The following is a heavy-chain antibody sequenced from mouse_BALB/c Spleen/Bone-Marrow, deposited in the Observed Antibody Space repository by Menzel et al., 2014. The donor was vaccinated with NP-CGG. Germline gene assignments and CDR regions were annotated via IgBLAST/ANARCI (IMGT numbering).Heavy chain of an antibody. CDR3: TRDDGGFAY. CDR2: IYPSDSYT. Sequence: VQLVESGTDLVRPGASVKLSCKASGYTFTSYWINWVKQRPGQGLEWIGNIYPSDSYTNYNQKFKDKATLTVDKSSSTAYMHLSSPTSEDFAVYYCTRDDGGFAYWGQGTLVTVSA. J-gene: IGHJ3*01. CDR1: GYTFTSYW. D-gene: IGHD1-1*02. V-gene: IGHV1-69*02.